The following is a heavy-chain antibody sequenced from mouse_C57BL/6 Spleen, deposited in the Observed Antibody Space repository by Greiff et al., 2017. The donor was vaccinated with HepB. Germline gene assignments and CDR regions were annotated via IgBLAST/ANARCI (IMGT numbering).Heavy chain of an antibody. CDR1: GFTFSDYY. CDR3: ARHLYYDYGWYFDV. V-gene: IGHV5-12*01. D-gene: IGHD2-4*01. J-gene: IGHJ1*03. Sequence: EVKLMESGGGLVQPGGSLKLSCAASGFTFSDYYMYWVRQTPEKRLEWVAYISNGGGSTYYPDTVKGRFTISRDNAKNTLYLQMSRMKSEDTAMYYCARHLYYDYGWYFDVWGTGTTVTVSS. CDR2: ISNGGGST.